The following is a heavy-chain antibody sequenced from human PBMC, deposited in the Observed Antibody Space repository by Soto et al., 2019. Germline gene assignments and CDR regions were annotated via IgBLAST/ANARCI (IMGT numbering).Heavy chain of an antibody. CDR3: ARYPMDDYFRGMDV. CDR2: IYHTGNT. V-gene: IGHV4-4*02. CDR1: GASLSSTQY. J-gene: IGHJ6*02. Sequence: SETLSLSCPVSGASLSSTQYSTRVRQPPGKGTEWIGEIYHTGNTNYNPSLQSRVTLSLDKSKNQFALRLESVTAADTAVYFCARYPMDDYFRGMDVWGQGTTVTVSS.